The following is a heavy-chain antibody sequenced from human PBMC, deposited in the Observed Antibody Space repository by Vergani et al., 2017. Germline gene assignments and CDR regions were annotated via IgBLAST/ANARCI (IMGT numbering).Heavy chain of an antibody. CDR2: IIPILGIA. V-gene: IGHV1-69*08. D-gene: IGHD2-15*01. Sequence: QVQLVQSGAEVKKPGSSVKVSCKASGGTFSSYTISWVRQAPGQGLEWMGRIIPILGIANYAQKFQGRVTMTRDTSTSTVYMELSSLRSEDTAVYYCARDHGYCSGGSCYGDYWGQGTLVTVSS. J-gene: IGHJ4*02. CDR1: GGTFSSYT. CDR3: ARDHGYCSGGSCYGDY.